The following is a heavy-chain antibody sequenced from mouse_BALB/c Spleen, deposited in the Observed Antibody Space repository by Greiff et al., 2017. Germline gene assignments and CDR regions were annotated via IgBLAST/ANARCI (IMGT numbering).Heavy chain of an antibody. J-gene: IGHJ3*01. CDR1: GFTFSSYG. CDR3: ARAYDYSFAY. Sequence: EVKLMESGGGLVQPGGSLKLSCAASGFTFSSYGMYWVRQTPDKRLEVVATINSNGGSTYYPDSVKGRFTISRDNAKNTLYLQMSSLKSEDTAMYYCARAYDYSFAYWGQGTLVTVSA. D-gene: IGHD2-4*01. CDR2: INSNGGST. V-gene: IGHV5-6-3*01.